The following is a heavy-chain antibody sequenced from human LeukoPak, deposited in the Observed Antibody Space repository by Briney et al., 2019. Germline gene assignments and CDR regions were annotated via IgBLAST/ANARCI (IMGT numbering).Heavy chain of an antibody. CDR2: IYHSGNT. CDR1: GYSISSGYY. D-gene: IGHD1-1*01. V-gene: IGHV4-38-2*02. CDR3: ARGTTAGAY. Sequence: TSETLSLTCTVSGYSISSGYYWDWIRQPPGKGLEWVASIYHSGNTYYNPSLKSRGTISVDTSKNQFSLTLSSVTAADTAVYYCARGTTAGAYWGRGTLVTVSS. J-gene: IGHJ4*02.